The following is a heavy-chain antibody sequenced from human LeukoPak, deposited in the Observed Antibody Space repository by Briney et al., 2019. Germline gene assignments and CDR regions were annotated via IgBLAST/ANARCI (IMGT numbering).Heavy chain of an antibody. CDR3: VTYGPRYDSGIRGWFDP. Sequence: GESLKISCQASGYSFTSYWIAWVRQRPGKGLEGMVIIHPGGSETRYRPSFEGQVTISADKSISTVYVQWSSLKASDTAMYYCVTYGPRYDSGIRGWFDPWGQGTLVTVSS. CDR1: GYSFTSYW. CDR2: IHPGGSET. J-gene: IGHJ5*02. D-gene: IGHD3-10*01. V-gene: IGHV5-51*01.